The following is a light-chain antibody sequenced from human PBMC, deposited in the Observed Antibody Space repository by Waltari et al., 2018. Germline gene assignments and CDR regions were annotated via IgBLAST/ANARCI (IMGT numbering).Light chain of an antibody. J-gene: IGLJ2*01. CDR1: SSAIGSHH. CDR2: RNT. CDR3: ATWGDSLV. Sequence: QSVLAQPPSVTGSPGQRVTISCPGSSSAIGSHHVYWYQQVAGAAPRLLIYRNTQRPSGAPDRFSGSRSGTSASLDISGLRSEDEAVYYCATWGDSLVFGGGTKLTVL. V-gene: IGLV1-47*01.